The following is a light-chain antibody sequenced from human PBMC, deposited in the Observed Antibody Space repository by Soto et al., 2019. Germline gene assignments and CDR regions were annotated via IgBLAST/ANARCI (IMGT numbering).Light chain of an antibody. V-gene: IGLV2-23*02. Sequence: QSALSQPASVSGSPGQSITISCTGASSDVGSYNLVSWYQQHPGNAPKLMVYDVSKRPSGVSNRFSGYKSGNTASLTISGLQAEDEAEYYCCSYAGSSTYVFGSGTKLTVL. CDR2: DVS. CDR3: CSYAGSSTYV. J-gene: IGLJ1*01. CDR1: SSDVGSYNL.